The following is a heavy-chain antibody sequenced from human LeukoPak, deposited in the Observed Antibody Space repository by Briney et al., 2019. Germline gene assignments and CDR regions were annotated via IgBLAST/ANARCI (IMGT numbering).Heavy chain of an antibody. J-gene: IGHJ4*02. Sequence: PGGSLRLSCAASGFTFSSYEMTWVRQAPGKGLEWVSYISSGGSSKDYVDSVKGRFTIYRDNAKNSLYLQLNSLRDEDTAIYYCARRSFSSGWLFFDLWGQGTLVTVSS. D-gene: IGHD6-19*01. CDR3: ARRSFSSGWLFFDL. CDR2: ISSGGSSK. CDR1: GFTFSSYE. V-gene: IGHV3-48*03.